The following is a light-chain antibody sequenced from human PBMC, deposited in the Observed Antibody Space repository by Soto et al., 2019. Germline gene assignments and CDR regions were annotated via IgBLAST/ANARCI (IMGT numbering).Light chain of an antibody. CDR1: SSDVGAYNY. Sequence: SALTQPASVSGSPGQSITISCTGTSSDVGAYNYVSWYQQHPVKAPKLMIYDVSSRPSGISNRFSGSKSGNTASLTISGVQAEDEADYYCSSYASSSTVIFGGGTQLTVL. CDR3: SSYASSSTVI. V-gene: IGLV2-14*01. CDR2: DVS. J-gene: IGLJ2*01.